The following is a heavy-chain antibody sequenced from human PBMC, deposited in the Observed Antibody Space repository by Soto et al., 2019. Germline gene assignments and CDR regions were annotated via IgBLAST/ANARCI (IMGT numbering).Heavy chain of an antibody. J-gene: IGHJ4*02. CDR3: VRVPIGHSDDSRYSDY. Sequence: GESLKISCTASGYNFPDYWIGWVRQMPGKGLEWMGRIAPADSYTNYSPSFHGHVTMSVDRSITTAYLQWGSLKASDTAMYYCVRVPIGHSDDSRYSDYWGQGTLVTVSS. CDR1: GYNFPDYW. CDR2: IAPADSYT. D-gene: IGHD3-22*01. V-gene: IGHV5-10-1*01.